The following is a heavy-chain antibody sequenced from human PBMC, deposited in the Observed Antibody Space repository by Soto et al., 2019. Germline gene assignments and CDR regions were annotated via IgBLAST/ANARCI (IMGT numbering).Heavy chain of an antibody. D-gene: IGHD6-13*01. Sequence: QVQLVQSGAEVKKPGASVKVSCKASGYTFTSYAMHWVRQAPGQRLEWMGWNNAGNGNTKYSQKFQGSGTTTRDTSASTAYMELRSLRSEDTAVYYCARAAGYSSSCYLPGAPDLFDYWGQGTLVTVSS. CDR3: ARAAGYSSSCYLPGAPDLFDY. J-gene: IGHJ4*02. CDR1: GYTFTSYA. CDR2: NNAGNGNT. V-gene: IGHV1-3*01.